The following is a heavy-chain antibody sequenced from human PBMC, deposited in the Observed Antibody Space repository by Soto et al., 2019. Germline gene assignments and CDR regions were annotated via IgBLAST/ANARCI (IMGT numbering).Heavy chain of an antibody. V-gene: IGHV4-59*01. CDR3: ARSYSGTFYGYDT. D-gene: IGHD1-26*01. Sequence: SETLSLTCTVSGGSISSYHWSWIRQSPWKGLEWIGYVFYTGSTKYNPALKRRVTISVDTSKNQFSLKLSSVSAADTGLYYCARSYSGTFYGYDTWGQGILVTVSS. J-gene: IGHJ5*02. CDR1: GGSISSYH. CDR2: VFYTGST.